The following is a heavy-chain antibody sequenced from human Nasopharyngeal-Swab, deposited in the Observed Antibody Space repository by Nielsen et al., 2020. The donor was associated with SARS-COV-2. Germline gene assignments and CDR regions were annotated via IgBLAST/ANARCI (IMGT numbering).Heavy chain of an antibody. CDR2: IYYSGGT. J-gene: IGHJ4*02. D-gene: IGHD3-22*01. V-gene: IGHV4-39*01. CDR1: GGSISSSSYY. Sequence: SETLSLTCTVSGGSISSSSYYWGWIRQPPGKGLEWIGSIYYSGGTYYNPSLKSRVTISVDTSKNQFSLKLSSVTAADTAVYYCARHRHRSSGNPHYFDYWGQGTLVTVSS. CDR3: ARHRHRSSGNPHYFDY.